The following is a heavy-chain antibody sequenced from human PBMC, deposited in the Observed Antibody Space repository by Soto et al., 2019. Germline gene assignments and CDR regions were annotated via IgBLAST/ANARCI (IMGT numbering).Heavy chain of an antibody. CDR2: ISGSGATT. Sequence: GGSLRLSCAASGFTFNRYAMNWVRQAAGKGLEWVSGISGSGATTYYADSVKGRFTISRDNSKNTLYLQMNSLGAGDTAVYYCAKDPEVVVTAPDYWGQGTLVSVSS. J-gene: IGHJ4*02. CDR1: GFTFNRYA. V-gene: IGHV3-23*01. CDR3: AKDPEVVVTAPDY. D-gene: IGHD2-21*02.